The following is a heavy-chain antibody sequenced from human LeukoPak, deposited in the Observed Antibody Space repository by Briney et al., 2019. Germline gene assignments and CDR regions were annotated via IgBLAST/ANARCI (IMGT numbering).Heavy chain of an antibody. V-gene: IGHV3-33*06. CDR3: AKEGDQFRGYLDA. CDR2: IWHDGSVE. J-gene: IGHJ6*03. CDR1: GFMFSRLG. Sequence: GGSLRLSSAAYGFMFSRLGMQWVRQAPGEGLEWVAMIWHDGSVEEYADSVKGRFTISRDNSPNTLYLQMNSLRDDDTAVYYCAKEGDQFRGYLDAWGKGTTVTVSS. D-gene: IGHD3-16*01.